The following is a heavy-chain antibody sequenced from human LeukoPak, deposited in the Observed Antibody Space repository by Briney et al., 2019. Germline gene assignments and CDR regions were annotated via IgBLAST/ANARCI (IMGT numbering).Heavy chain of an antibody. CDR2: IIPILNIT. V-gene: IGHV1-69*04. CDR3: ARDDDRAREIDY. J-gene: IGHJ4*02. Sequence: ASVKVSCKASRGTFSKYAISWVRQAPGQGLEWMGRIIPILNITHYAQKFQGRVTIAADKSTSTAYMELGSLRSEDTAMYYCARDDDRAREIDYWGQGTLVTVSS. D-gene: IGHD3-22*01. CDR1: RGTFSKYA.